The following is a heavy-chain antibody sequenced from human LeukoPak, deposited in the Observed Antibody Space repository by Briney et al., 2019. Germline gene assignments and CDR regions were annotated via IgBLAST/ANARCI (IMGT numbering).Heavy chain of an antibody. CDR1: GFTFSSYW. J-gene: IGHJ4*02. D-gene: IGHD4-11*01. V-gene: IGHV4-34*08. Sequence: PGGSLRLSCAASGFTFSSYWMSWVRQAPGKGLEWIGEINHSGSTNYNPSLKSRVTISVDTSKNQFSLKLSSVTAADTAVYYCAAYRLPDSFDYWGQGTLVTVSS. CDR3: AAYRLPDSFDY. CDR2: INHSGST.